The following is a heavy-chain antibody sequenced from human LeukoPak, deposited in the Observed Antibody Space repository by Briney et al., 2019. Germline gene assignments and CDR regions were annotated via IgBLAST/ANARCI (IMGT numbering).Heavy chain of an antibody. CDR2: INHSGST. Sequence: PSETLSLTCAVYGGSFSGYYWSWIRQSPGKGLEWIGEINHSGSTNYNPSLKSRITISVDTSKNQFSLKLSSVTAADTAVYYCARNLRSHDAFDIWDQGTMVTVSS. J-gene: IGHJ3*02. CDR1: GGSFSGYY. CDR3: ARNLRSHDAFDI. V-gene: IGHV4-34*01. D-gene: IGHD4-17*01.